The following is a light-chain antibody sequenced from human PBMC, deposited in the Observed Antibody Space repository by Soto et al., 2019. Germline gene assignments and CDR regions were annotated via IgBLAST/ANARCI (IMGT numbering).Light chain of an antibody. CDR1: SSDVGSYNL. V-gene: IGLV2-23*01. CDR2: EGS. CDR3: CSYAGSSYV. J-gene: IGLJ1*01. Sequence: QSVLTQPASVSGSPGQSITISCTGTSSDVGSYNLVSWCQQHPGKAPKLMIYEGSKRPSGVSNRFSGSKSGNTASLTISGLQAEDEADYYCCSYAGSSYVFGTGTKLTVL.